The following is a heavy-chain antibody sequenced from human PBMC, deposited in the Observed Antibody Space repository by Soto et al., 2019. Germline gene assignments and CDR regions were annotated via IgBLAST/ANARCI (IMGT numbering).Heavy chain of an antibody. CDR1: GGTFSSYA. Sequence: QVQLVQSGAEVKKPGSSVKVSCKASGGTFSSYAISWVRQAPGQGLEWMGGIIPIFGTANYAQKFQGRVTITADESTSTAYMELSSPRSEDTAVYYCARGWRYCSSTSCYTDYYYYGMDVWGQGTTVTVSS. J-gene: IGHJ6*02. D-gene: IGHD2-2*02. V-gene: IGHV1-69*01. CDR3: ARGWRYCSSTSCYTDYYYYGMDV. CDR2: IIPIFGTA.